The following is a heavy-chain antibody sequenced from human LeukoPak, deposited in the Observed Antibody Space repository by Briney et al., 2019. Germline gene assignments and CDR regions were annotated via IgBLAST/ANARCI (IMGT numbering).Heavy chain of an antibody. CDR3: ARGYSSSWDFDY. D-gene: IGHD6-13*01. Sequence: PSETLSLTCTVSGGSISSGSYYWSWIRQPAGKGLEWIGRIYTSGSTNYNPSLKSRVTISVDTSKNQFSLKLSSVTAADTAVYYCARGYSSSWDFDYWGQGTLVTVSS. J-gene: IGHJ4*02. V-gene: IGHV4-61*02. CDR2: IYTSGST. CDR1: GGSISSGSYY.